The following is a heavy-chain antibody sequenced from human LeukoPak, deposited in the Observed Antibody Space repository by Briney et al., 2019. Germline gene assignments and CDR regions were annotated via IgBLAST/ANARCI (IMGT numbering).Heavy chain of an antibody. CDR1: GDSVSSNRAS. V-gene: IGHV6-1*01. J-gene: IGHJ4*02. CDR2: TYYRSKWYF. D-gene: IGHD6-19*01. CDR3: ARGGFGMTVAQFDY. Sequence: SQTLSLTCAISGDSVSSNRASWNWIRQSPSRGLEWLGRTYYRSKWYFDYAVSVKSRLTINPDTSKNQFSLQLDSVTPEDTAVYYCARGGFGMTVAQFDYWGQGTLVTVSS.